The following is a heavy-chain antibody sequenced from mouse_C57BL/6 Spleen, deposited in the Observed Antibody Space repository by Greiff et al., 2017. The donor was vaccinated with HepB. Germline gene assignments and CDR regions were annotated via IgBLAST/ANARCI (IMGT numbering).Heavy chain of an antibody. CDR2: IRNKANGYTT. V-gene: IGHV7-3*01. CDR1: GFTFTDYY. Sequence: EVHLVESGGGLVQPGGSLSLSCAASGFTFTDYYMSWVRQPPGKALEWLGFIRNKANGYTTEYGASVKGRFTISRDNSQSILYLQMNALRAEDSATYYCARYGGNWYFDVWGTGTTVTVSS. J-gene: IGHJ1*03. CDR3: ARYGGNWYFDV.